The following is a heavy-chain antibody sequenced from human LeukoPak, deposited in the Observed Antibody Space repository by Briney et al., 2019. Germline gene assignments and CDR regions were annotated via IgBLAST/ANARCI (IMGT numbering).Heavy chain of an antibody. V-gene: IGHV3-23*01. CDR2: ISGSHVST. Sequence: GGSLRLSCAASGFTFSSFAMTRVRQAPGKGLEWVSSISGSHVSTYYTDSVKGRFTISRDNSRNTLYLQMNSLRAEDTAVYYCTKDPNGDYVGAFDPWGQGTLVTVSS. CDR1: GFTFSSFA. D-gene: IGHD4-17*01. CDR3: TKDPNGDYVGAFDP. J-gene: IGHJ5*02.